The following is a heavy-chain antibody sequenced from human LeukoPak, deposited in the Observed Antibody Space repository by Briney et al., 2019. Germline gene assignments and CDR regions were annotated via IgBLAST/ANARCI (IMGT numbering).Heavy chain of an antibody. J-gene: IGHJ4*02. V-gene: IGHV3-30*18. Sequence: GRSLRLSGAASGFTFNSYGMHWVRQAPGKGLEWVAVISYDGSNKYYADSVKGRFTISRDNSKNTVNLQMNSLRAEDTAVYYCAKDYEAYCGGDCYSFFDCWGQGTLVTVSS. CDR3: AKDYEAYCGGDCYSFFDC. D-gene: IGHD2-21*02. CDR1: GFTFNSYG. CDR2: ISYDGSNK.